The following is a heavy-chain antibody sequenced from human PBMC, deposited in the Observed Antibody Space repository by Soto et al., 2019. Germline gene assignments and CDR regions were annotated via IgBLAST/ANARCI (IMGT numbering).Heavy chain of an antibody. J-gene: IGHJ6*02. V-gene: IGHV3-30-3*01. Sequence: GRSLRLSCAASGFTFSSYAMHWVRQAPGKGLEWVAVISYDGSNKYYADSVKGRFTISRDNSKNTLYLQMNSLRAEDTAVYYCARGLITIFGVAYGPYGMDVLGQGTTVTVSS. CDR1: GFTFSSYA. CDR3: ARGLITIFGVAYGPYGMDV. CDR2: ISYDGSNK. D-gene: IGHD3-3*01.